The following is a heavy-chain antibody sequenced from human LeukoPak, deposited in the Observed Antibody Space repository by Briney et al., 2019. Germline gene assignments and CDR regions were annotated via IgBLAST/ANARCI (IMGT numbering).Heavy chain of an antibody. D-gene: IGHD6-19*01. Sequence: PGGSLRLSCAASGFTFSSYAMSWVRQAPGKGLEWVSTITGNAGSTFYADSVKGRFTVSRDNSKNTVYLQMNSLRAEGTAVYYCAKGPALAGTFYFDCWGQGTLVTVSS. J-gene: IGHJ4*02. CDR3: AKGPALAGTFYFDC. CDR2: ITGNAGST. V-gene: IGHV3-23*01. CDR1: GFTFSSYA.